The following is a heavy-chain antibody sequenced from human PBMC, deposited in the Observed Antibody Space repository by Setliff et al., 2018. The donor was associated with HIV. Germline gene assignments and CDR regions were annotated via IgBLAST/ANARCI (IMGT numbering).Heavy chain of an antibody. J-gene: IGHJ6*03. CDR1: GFTFSNFA. D-gene: IGHD3-10*01. CDR3: ARYGLDGVTIFSPLSGYMDV. Sequence: PGGSLRLSCAASGFTFSNFAMSWVRLTPGKGLEWVSGITDSGSTTYYADSVKGRFTISRDNSNTLYLQVNSLRAEDTAVYYCARYGLDGVTIFSPLSGYMDVWGKGTTVTVSS. CDR2: ITDSGSTT. V-gene: IGHV3-23*01.